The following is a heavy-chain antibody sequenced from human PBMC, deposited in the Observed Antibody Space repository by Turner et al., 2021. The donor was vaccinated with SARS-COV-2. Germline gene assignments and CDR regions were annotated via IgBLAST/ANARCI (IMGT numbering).Heavy chain of an antibody. V-gene: IGHV3-21*01. CDR2: ISSSSSYI. CDR1: GFTFSSYS. J-gene: IGHJ3*02. D-gene: IGHD3-22*01. CDR3: ARWDNYYDSSGYYPDAFDI. Sequence: EVQLVESGGGLVKPGGSLRPSCAASGFTFSSYSMNWVRQAAGKGLEWVSSISSSSSYIDYADSVKGRFTISRDNAKNSLYLQMNSLRAEDTAVYYCARWDNYYDSSGYYPDAFDIWGQGTMVTVSS.